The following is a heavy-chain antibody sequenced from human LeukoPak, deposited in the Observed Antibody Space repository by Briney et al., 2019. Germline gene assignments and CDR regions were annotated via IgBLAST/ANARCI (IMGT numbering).Heavy chain of an antibody. D-gene: IGHD6-19*01. CDR3: AKVGRYAVHFGY. CDR1: GYAFTDYD. J-gene: IGHJ4*02. CDR2: MNPNSGNT. Sequence: ASVRVSCKASGYAFTDYDIHWVRQATGQGLEWMGWMNPNSGNTRNAQKFQGRVTMTRNTSISTAYMELNSLRSEDTAVYYCAKVGRYAVHFGYWGQGTLVTVSS. V-gene: IGHV1-8*01.